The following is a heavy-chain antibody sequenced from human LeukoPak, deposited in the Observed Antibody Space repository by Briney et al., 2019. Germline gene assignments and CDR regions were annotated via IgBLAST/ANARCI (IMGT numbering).Heavy chain of an antibody. D-gene: IGHD3-10*01. CDR3: ARVKRITMVRGVISGMDV. J-gene: IGHJ6*04. CDR2: ISAYNGNT. Sequence: ASVKVSCKASGYTFTSYGISWVRQAPGQRLEWMGWISAYNGNTNYAQKLQGRVTMTTDTSTSTAYMELRSLRSDDTAVYYCARVKRITMVRGVISGMDVWGKGTTVTVSS. V-gene: IGHV1-18*04. CDR1: GYTFTSYG.